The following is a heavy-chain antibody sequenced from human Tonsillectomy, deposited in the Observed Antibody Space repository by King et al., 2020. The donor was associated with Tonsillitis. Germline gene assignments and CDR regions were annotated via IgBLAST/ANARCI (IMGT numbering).Heavy chain of an antibody. CDR2: ISYDGSNK. V-gene: IGHV3-30*18. CDR3: AKGLIEWLVLTYFDY. CDR1: GFTFSSYG. J-gene: IGHJ4*02. D-gene: IGHD6-19*01. Sequence: VQLVESGGGVVQPGRSLRLSCAASGFTFSSYGMHWVRQAPGKGLEWVVGISYDGSNKFYADSVKGRFTISSDNSKNTLYLQMNSLRAEDTAVYYCAKGLIEWLVLTYFDYWGQGTLVTVSS.